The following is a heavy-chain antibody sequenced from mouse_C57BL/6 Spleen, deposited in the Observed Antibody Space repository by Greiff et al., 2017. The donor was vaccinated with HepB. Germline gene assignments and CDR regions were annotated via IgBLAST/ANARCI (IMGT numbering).Heavy chain of an antibody. J-gene: IGHJ1*03. CDR3: ARDWDERYFEV. Sequence: EVQLVESGGGLVKPGGSLKLSCAASGFTFSSYAMSWVRQTPEKRLEWVATISDGGSYTYYPDNVKGRFTISRDNAKNNLYLQMSHLKSEDTAMYYCARDWDERYFEVWGTGTTVTVSS. CDR2: ISDGGSYT. CDR1: GFTFSSYA. D-gene: IGHD4-1*01. V-gene: IGHV5-4*01.